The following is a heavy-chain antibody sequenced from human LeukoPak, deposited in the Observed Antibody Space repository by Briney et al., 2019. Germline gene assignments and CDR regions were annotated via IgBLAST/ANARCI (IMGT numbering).Heavy chain of an antibody. V-gene: IGHV4-59*01. D-gene: IGHD3-10*01. CDR1: GGSISSYY. Sequence: SETLSLTCTVSGGSISSYYWSWIRQPPGKGLEWIGYIYYSGSTNYTPSLKSRVTISVDTSKNQFSLKLSSVTAADTAVYYCARVRYYCGSGSYLNWFDPWGQGTLVTVSS. CDR3: ARVRYYCGSGSYLNWFDP. J-gene: IGHJ5*02. CDR2: IYYSGST.